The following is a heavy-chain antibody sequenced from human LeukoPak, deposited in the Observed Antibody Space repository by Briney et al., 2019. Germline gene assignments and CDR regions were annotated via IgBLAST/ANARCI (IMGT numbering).Heavy chain of an antibody. J-gene: IGHJ4*02. CDR3: AKDRRCSGGSCYIYDC. V-gene: IGHV3-23*01. CDR1: GFTFSSYA. D-gene: IGHD2-15*01. CDR2: ISGSGGST. Sequence: GGSLRLSCAASGFTFSSYAMSWVRQAPGKGLEWVSAISGSGGSTYYADSVKGRFTISRDNSKNTLYLQMNSLRAEDTAVYYCAKDRRCSGGSCYIYDCWGQGTLVTVSS.